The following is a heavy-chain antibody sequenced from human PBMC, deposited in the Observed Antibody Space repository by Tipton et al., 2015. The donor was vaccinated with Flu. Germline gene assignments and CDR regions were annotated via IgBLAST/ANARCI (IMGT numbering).Heavy chain of an antibody. D-gene: IGHD6-13*01. V-gene: IGHV3-30*03. Sequence: SLRLSCAASGFTFSSYGMHWVRQAPGKGLEWVAVISYDGSNKYYADSVKGRFTISRDNSKNTLYLQMNSLRAEDTAVYYCARDYSSSWYGGYYYYYGMDVWGQETTVTVSS. CDR3: ARDYSSSWYGGYYYYYGMDV. CDR1: GFTFSSYG. CDR2: ISYDGSNK. J-gene: IGHJ6*02.